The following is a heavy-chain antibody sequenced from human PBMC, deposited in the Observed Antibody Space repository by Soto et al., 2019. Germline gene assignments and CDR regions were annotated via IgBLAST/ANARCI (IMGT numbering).Heavy chain of an antibody. CDR1: GYSISSGHY. Sequence: PETLYLTCAVSGYSISSGHYWSWIRQPPGKGLEWIGEINHSGSTNYNPSLKSRVTISVDTSKNQFSLKLSSVTAADTAVYYCAREYSSGWYGSWFDPWGQGTLVTVSS. D-gene: IGHD6-19*01. CDR3: AREYSSGWYGSWFDP. V-gene: IGHV4-34*01. CDR2: INHSGST. J-gene: IGHJ5*02.